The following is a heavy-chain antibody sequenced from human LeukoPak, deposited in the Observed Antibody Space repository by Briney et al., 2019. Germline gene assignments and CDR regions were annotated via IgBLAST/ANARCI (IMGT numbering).Heavy chain of an antibody. J-gene: IGHJ4*02. D-gene: IGHD3-10*01. CDR3: ARGRVRGMVRGVIWADY. V-gene: IGHV1-46*01. CDR2: INPSGGST. Sequence: ASVKVSCKASGYTFTSYYMHWVRQAPGQGLEWMGIINPSGGSTSYAQKFQGRVTMTRGMSTSTVYMELSSLRSEDTAVYYCARGRVRGMVRGVIWADYWGQGTLVTVSS. CDR1: GYTFTSYY.